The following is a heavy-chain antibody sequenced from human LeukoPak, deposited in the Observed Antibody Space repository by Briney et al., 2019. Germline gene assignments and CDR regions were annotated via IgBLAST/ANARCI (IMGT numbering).Heavy chain of an antibody. D-gene: IGHD4-17*01. CDR2: ITGNGDS. CDR3: AKAMRPTVSYFDY. Sequence: GGSLRLSCAASGFTFSSYTVSWVRQAPGKGLEWVSTITGNGDSYCTDSVKGRFTISRDNSKNTLYLQMNSLRAEDTAVYYCAKAMRPTVSYFDYWGQGTLVTVSS. J-gene: IGHJ4*02. V-gene: IGHV3-23*01. CDR1: GFTFSSYT.